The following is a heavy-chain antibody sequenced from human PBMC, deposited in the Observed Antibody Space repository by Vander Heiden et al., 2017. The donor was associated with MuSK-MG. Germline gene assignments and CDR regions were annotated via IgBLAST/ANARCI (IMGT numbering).Heavy chain of an antibody. Sequence: QVQLVQSGAEVKKPGASVKVSCKASGYTFTSYAMHWVRQAPGQRLEWMGWINAGNGNTKYSQKFQGRVTITRDTSASTAYMELSSLRSEDTAVYYCTRSGWELPAPKQTRYYFDYWGQGTLVTVSS. J-gene: IGHJ4*02. V-gene: IGHV1-3*01. CDR1: GYTFTSYA. CDR3: TRSGWELPAPKQTRYYFDY. CDR2: INAGNGNT. D-gene: IGHD1-26*01.